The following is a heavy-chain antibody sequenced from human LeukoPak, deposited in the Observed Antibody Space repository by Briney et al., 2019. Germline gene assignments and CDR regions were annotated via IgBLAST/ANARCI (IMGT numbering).Heavy chain of an antibody. CDR1: GGSFSGYY. Sequence: PSETLSLTCAVYGGSFSGYYWSWIRQPPGKGLEWIGEINHSGSTNYNPSLKSRVTISVDTSKNQFPLKLSSVTAADTAVYYCARRATNSRITMVRGVIVAANNHHFDYWGQGTLVTVSS. CDR3: ARRATNSRITMVRGVIVAANNHHFDY. D-gene: IGHD3-10*01. J-gene: IGHJ4*02. CDR2: INHSGST. V-gene: IGHV4-34*01.